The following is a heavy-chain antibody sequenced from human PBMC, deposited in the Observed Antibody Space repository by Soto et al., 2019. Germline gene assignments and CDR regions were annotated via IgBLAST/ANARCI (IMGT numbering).Heavy chain of an antibody. CDR1: GFTFSSYS. CDR2: ISSGSDTI. Sequence: GGSLRLSCSASGFTFSSYSMNWVHQAPGKGLEWISYISSGSDTIYYADSVKGRFTVSRDNAKNSLYLQMNSLRDEDTAVYYCARPGEGVLFYYALDVWGQGTTVTVSS. J-gene: IGHJ6*02. D-gene: IGHD3-16*01. CDR3: ARPGEGVLFYYALDV. V-gene: IGHV3-48*02.